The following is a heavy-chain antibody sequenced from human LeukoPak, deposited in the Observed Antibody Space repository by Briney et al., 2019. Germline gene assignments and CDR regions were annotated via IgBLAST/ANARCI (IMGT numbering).Heavy chain of an antibody. V-gene: IGHV3-30*02. CDR2: IRYDGSNK. CDR3: AKDLVRRTATAGSPLGH. CDR1: GFTFSSYG. Sequence: GGSLRLSCAASGFTFSSYGMHWVRQAPGKGLEWVAFIRYDGSNKYYADSVKGRFTISRDNSKNTLYLQMNSLRGDDTAVYYCAKDLVRRTATAGSPLGHWGQGILVTVSS. D-gene: IGHD6-13*01. J-gene: IGHJ5*02.